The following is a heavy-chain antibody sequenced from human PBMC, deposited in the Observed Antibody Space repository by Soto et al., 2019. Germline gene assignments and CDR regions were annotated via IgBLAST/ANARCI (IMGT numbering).Heavy chain of an antibody. J-gene: IGHJ6*02. D-gene: IGHD3-3*01. CDR1: GYTFTGYY. Sequence: ASVKVSCKASGYTFTGYYMHWVRQAPGQGLEWMGWINPNSGGTNYAQKFNGWVTMTRDTSISTAYMELSRLRSDDTAVYYCAMTYYDFWSGYLGAPYYYYGMDVWGQGTTVTVSS. CDR3: AMTYYDFWSGYLGAPYYYYGMDV. V-gene: IGHV1-2*04. CDR2: INPNSGGT.